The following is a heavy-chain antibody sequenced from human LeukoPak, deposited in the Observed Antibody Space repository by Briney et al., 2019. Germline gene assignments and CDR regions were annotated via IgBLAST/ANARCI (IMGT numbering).Heavy chain of an antibody. CDR2: INPKTGGA. J-gene: IGHJ4*02. CDR3: ARGPWSIEESSLDF. D-gene: IGHD3-10*01. Sequence: ASVKVSCKASGYTFSSYYMHRVRQVAGQGLEWMGWINPKTGGADYAQKFQGRVTMTRNTTITTGYMELSRLRSDDTAVYYCARGPWSIEESSLDFWGQGALVTVSS. CDR1: GYTFSSYY. V-gene: IGHV1-2*02.